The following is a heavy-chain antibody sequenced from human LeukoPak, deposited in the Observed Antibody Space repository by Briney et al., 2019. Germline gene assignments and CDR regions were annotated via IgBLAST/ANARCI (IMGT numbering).Heavy chain of an antibody. D-gene: IGHD5-18*01. V-gene: IGHV3-23*01. CDR2: IRNDGGRT. Sequence: PGGSLRLSCAASGFTFSSYAMNWVRQAPGKGLEGVSVIRNDGGRTEYPDSVKGRFTISRDNSKNTLYLQMNSLRVEDPAVYYCAKDWGDGVAYYSYGPFDYWGQGTLVTVSS. CDR3: AKDWGDGVAYYSYGPFDY. CDR1: GFTFSSYA. J-gene: IGHJ4*02.